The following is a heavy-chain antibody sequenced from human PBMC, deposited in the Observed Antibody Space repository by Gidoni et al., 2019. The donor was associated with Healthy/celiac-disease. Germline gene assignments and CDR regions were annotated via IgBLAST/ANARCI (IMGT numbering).Heavy chain of an antibody. V-gene: IGHV1-69*06. J-gene: IGHJ4*02. CDR3: AREPAVAGAHFDD. Sequence: QVQPVQSGAEVKKPGSSAQVSCKAAGGTFSSYAISWVRQAPGQGLEWMGGIIPIFGTANYAQKFQGRVTITADKSTSTAYMELSSLRSEDTAVYYCAREPAVAGAHFDDWGQGTLVTVSS. CDR2: IIPIFGTA. D-gene: IGHD6-19*01. CDR1: GGTFSSYA.